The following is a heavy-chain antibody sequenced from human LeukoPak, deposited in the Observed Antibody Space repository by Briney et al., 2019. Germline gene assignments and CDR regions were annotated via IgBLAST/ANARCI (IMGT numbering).Heavy chain of an antibody. CDR1: GFTFSDYY. Sequence: GGSLRLSRAASGFTFSDYYMSWIRQAPGKGLEWVSYISSSGSTIYYADSVKGRFTISRDNAKNSLYLQMNSLRAEDTAVYYCARDHKPYYFDYWGQGTLVTVSS. CDR3: ARDHKPYYFDY. J-gene: IGHJ4*02. V-gene: IGHV3-11*04. CDR2: ISSSGSTI.